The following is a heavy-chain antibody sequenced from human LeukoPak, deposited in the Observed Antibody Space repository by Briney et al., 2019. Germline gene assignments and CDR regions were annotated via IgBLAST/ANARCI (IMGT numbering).Heavy chain of an antibody. Sequence: GGSLRLSCAASGFTFSSYEMNWVRQAPGKGLEWVSYISSASTIYYADSVKGRFIISRDNAKNSLYLQMNSLRAEDTAVYYCAREGGHGGYFDFWGQGTLVTVSS. D-gene: IGHD3-10*01. CDR2: ISSASTI. CDR1: GFTFSSYE. CDR3: AREGGHGGYFDF. J-gene: IGHJ4*02. V-gene: IGHV3-48*03.